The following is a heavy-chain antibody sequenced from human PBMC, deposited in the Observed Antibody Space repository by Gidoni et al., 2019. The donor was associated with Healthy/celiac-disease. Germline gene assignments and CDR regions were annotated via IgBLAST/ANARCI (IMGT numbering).Heavy chain of an antibody. V-gene: IGHV1-69*01. CDR2: IIPIFGTA. CDR1: GGTFSSYA. J-gene: IGHJ6*02. CDR3: ARGSHHYDFWSGYYTGPPSYYYYYGMDV. D-gene: IGHD3-3*01. Sequence: QVQLVQSGAEVKKPGSSVKVSCKASGGTFSSYAISWVRQAPGQGLEWMGGIIPIFGTANYAQKSQGRVTITADESTSTAYMELSSLRSEDTAVYYCARGSHHYDFWSGYYTGPPSYYYYYGMDVWGQGTTVTVSS.